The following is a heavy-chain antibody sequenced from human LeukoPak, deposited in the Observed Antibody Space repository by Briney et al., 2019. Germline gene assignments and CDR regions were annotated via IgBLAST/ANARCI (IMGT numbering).Heavy chain of an antibody. Sequence: GGSLRLSCTASGFTFGDYAMSWVRQAPGKGLEWVGFIRSKAYGGTTEYAASVKGRFTISRDDSKSTAYLQMNSLKTEDTAVYYCTRVAGGYYGSGSTTWGQGTLATVSS. CDR3: TRVAGGYYGSGSTT. V-gene: IGHV3-49*04. CDR2: IRSKAYGGTT. J-gene: IGHJ4*02. CDR1: GFTFGDYA. D-gene: IGHD3-10*01.